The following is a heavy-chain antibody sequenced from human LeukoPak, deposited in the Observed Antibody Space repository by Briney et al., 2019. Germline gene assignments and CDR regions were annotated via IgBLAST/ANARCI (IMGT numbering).Heavy chain of an antibody. CDR2: ISGSGGST. Sequence: PGGSLRLSCAASGFTFSSYAMSWVRQAPGKGLEWVSAISGSGGSTYYADSVKGRFTISRDNSKNTLYLQMNSLRAEDTAVYYCAKDGGYSGYDFDYYFDYWGQGTLVTVSS. J-gene: IGHJ4*02. CDR3: AKDGGYSGYDFDYYFDY. CDR1: GFTFSSYA. D-gene: IGHD5-12*01. V-gene: IGHV3-23*01.